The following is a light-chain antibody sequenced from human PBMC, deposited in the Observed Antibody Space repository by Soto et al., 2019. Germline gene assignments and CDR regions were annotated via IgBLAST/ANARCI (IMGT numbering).Light chain of an antibody. CDR1: SSDVGGYNY. CDR3: SSYTRSSTPYV. J-gene: IGLJ1*01. Sequence: QSALTQPASVSGSPGQSITISCTGTSSDVGGYNYVSWYQQHPSKAPKLMIYEVSNRPSRVSNRFSGSKSGNTASLTISGLQAEDEADYYCSSYTRSSTPYVYGTGTKVTVL. CDR2: EVS. V-gene: IGLV2-14*01.